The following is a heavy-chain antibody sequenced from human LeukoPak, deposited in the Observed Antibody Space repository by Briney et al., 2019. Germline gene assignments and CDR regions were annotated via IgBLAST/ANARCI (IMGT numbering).Heavy chain of an antibody. V-gene: IGHV1-8*01. J-gene: IGHJ4*02. Sequence: ASVKVSCKASGYTFTSYDINWVRQATGQGLERMGWMNPNSGNTGYAQKFQGRVTMTRNTSISTAYMELSSLRSEDTAVYYCARKGIAAAGIDFDYWGQGTLVTVSS. D-gene: IGHD6-13*01. CDR1: GYTFTSYD. CDR3: ARKGIAAAGIDFDY. CDR2: MNPNSGNT.